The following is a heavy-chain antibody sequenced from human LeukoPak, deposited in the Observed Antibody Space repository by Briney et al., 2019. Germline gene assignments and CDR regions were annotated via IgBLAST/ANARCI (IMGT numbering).Heavy chain of an antibody. V-gene: IGHV3-74*01. Sequence: GGSLRLSCAASGFTFSSYWMYWVRQAPGKGLVWVSGISSDGSSTNYADSVKGRLTISRDNAKNTLYPQMNSLRAEDTAVYYCARTANFDYWGQGTLVTVSS. CDR2: ISSDGSST. CDR3: ARTANFDY. D-gene: IGHD2-21*02. CDR1: GFTFSSYW. J-gene: IGHJ4*02.